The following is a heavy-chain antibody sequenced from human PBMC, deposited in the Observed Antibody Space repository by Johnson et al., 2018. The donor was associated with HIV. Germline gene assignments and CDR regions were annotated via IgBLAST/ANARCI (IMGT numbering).Heavy chain of an antibody. J-gene: IGHJ3*02. CDR2: ISYDGSNK. Sequence: VQLVESGGGLVQPGGSLRLSCAASEFYTMHWVRQAPGKGLEWVAVISYDGSNKYYADSVKGRFTISRDNSKNTLYLQMNSLRAEDTAVYYCARDIGFGIAAAGPGGSFDIWGQGTMVTVSS. CDR3: ARDIGFGIAAAGPGGSFDI. D-gene: IGHD6-13*01. V-gene: IGHV3-30-3*01. CDR1: EFYT.